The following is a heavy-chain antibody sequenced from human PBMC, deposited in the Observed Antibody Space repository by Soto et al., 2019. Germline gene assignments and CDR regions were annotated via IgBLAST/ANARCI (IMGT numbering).Heavy chain of an antibody. CDR3: AIVYYDFWSGYPYGMDV. CDR1: GFTFSSYA. Sequence: PGGSLRLSCAAPGFTFSSYAMHWVRQAPGKGLEWVAVISYDGSNKYYADAVKGRFTISRDNSKNTLYLQMNSLRAEDTAVYYCAIVYYDFWSGYPYGMDVWGQGTTVTVSS. J-gene: IGHJ6*02. D-gene: IGHD3-3*01. CDR2: ISYDGSNK. V-gene: IGHV3-30-3*01.